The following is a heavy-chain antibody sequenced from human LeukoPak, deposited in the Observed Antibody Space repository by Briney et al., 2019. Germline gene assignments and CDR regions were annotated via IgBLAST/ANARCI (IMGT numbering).Heavy chain of an antibody. CDR2: IIPILGIA. CDR3: ARGPQRRYCSGGSCYPSYHYGMDV. D-gene: IGHD2-15*01. CDR1: GGTFSSYA. V-gene: IGHV1-69*04. Sequence: GSSVKVSCKASGGTFSSYAISWVRQAPGQGLEWMGRIIPILGIANYAQKFQGRVTITADKSTSTAYMELSSLRSEDTAVYYCARGPQRRYCSGGSCYPSYHYGMDVWGQGTTVTVSS. J-gene: IGHJ6*02.